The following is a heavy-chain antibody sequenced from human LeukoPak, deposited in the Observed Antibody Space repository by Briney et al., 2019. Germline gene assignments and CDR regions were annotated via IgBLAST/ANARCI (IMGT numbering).Heavy chain of an antibody. CDR2: IYYSGST. J-gene: IGHJ4*02. D-gene: IGHD3-10*01. CDR1: GGSISSYY. V-gene: IGHV4-59*08. Sequence: PSETLSFTCTVSGGSISSYYWSWIRQPPGKGLEWIGYIYYSGSTNYNPSLKSRVTISVDTSKNQFSLKLSSVTAADTAVYYCARSWGSYYNWAFDYWGQGTLVTVSS. CDR3: ARSWGSYYNWAFDY.